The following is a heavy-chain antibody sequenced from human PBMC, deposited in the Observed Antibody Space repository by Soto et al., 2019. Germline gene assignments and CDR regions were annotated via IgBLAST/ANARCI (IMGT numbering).Heavy chain of an antibody. CDR3: TREAIVVIPAAQPSHFDS. D-gene: IGHD2-2*01. Sequence: QVQLVQSGAEVKKPGASVKVSCKGLGYNFIKYGINWARQAPGQGLEWMGWISPYSGYTHSAQKFQGRLTLTTDTAATTAYMELRSLRSADTALYYCTREAIVVIPAAQPSHFDSWGQGTLVTVSS. CDR2: ISPYSGYT. J-gene: IGHJ4*02. CDR1: GYNFIKYG. V-gene: IGHV1-18*01.